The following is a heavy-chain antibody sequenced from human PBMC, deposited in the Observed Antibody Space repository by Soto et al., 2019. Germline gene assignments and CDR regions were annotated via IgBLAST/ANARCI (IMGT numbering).Heavy chain of an antibody. V-gene: IGHV3-33*01. CDR1: GFTFNNYG. D-gene: IGHD6-13*01. J-gene: IGHJ6*02. CDR3: ARRQIPPPTRGAANARGGMDV. CDR2: IWNDGSNS. Sequence: QVQLVESGGGVVQPGRSLRLSCAASGFTFNNYGMHWVRQAPGKGLEWLAVIWNDGSNSSYANSVKGRFTISRDNYKNTLSLQMSSLRAEDTAVYYCARRQIPPPTRGAANARGGMDVWGQGTTVTVSS.